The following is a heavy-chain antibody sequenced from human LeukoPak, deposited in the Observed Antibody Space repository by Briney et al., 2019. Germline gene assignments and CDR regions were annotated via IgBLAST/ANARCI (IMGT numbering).Heavy chain of an antibody. CDR3: ARLMGINRWWFDY. Sequence: SETLSLTCTVSGGSISSSSYYWGWIRQPPGKGLEWIGSIYYSGSTYYNPSLKSRVTISVDTSKNQFSLKLSSVTAADTAVYYCARLMGINRWWFDYWGQGTLVTVSS. J-gene: IGHJ4*02. CDR2: IYYSGST. D-gene: IGHD2-15*01. CDR1: GGSISSSSYY. V-gene: IGHV4-39*07.